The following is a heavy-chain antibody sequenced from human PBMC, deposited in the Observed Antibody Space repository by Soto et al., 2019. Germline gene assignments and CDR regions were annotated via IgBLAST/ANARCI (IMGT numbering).Heavy chain of an antibody. CDR1: GGSISSYY. CDR2: IYTSGST. CDR3: ARYAEDYDSSGYYSPRPFDY. Sequence: PSETLSLTCTVSGGSISSYYWSWIRQPAGKGLEWIGRIYTSGSTNYNPSLKSRVTMSVDTSKNQFSLKLSSVTAADTAVYYCARYAEDYDSSGYYSPRPFDYWGQGTLVTVSS. V-gene: IGHV4-4*07. J-gene: IGHJ4*02. D-gene: IGHD3-22*01.